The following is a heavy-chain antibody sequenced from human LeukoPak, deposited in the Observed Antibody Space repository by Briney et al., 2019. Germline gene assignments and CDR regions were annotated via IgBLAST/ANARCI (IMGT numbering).Heavy chain of an antibody. J-gene: IGHJ4*02. Sequence: PSETLSLICCVSCGSISSYYWSWVRQPPGKAREWIGYLYYSGTTNYNPSLKSRVTMSVDTSKNQFTLKLRSVSAGDTAVYYYARHSHFAYWGRGTLVTVSS. CDR1: CGSISSYY. CDR2: LYYSGTT. V-gene: IGHV4-59*08. CDR3: ARHSHFAY.